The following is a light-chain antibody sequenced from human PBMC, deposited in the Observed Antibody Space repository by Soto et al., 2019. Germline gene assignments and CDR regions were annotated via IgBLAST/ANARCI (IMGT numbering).Light chain of an antibody. Sequence: DIPLTQSPSFLSASVGDRVTITCRASQGISSDLAWYQQKPGKAPTILIYAASALQSGVPSRFSGSGSGTEFTLTISSLQPEDFATYYCQQRNSYPRTFGQGTKLEIK. V-gene: IGKV1-9*01. CDR3: QQRNSYPRT. CDR1: QGISSD. J-gene: IGKJ2*01. CDR2: AAS.